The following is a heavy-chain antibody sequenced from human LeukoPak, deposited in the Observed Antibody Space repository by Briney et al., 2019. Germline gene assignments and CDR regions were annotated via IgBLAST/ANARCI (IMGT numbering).Heavy chain of an antibody. V-gene: IGHV3-48*03. D-gene: IGHD3-3*01. Sequence: GGSLRLSCAASGFSFSTYEMNWVRQVPGKGLEWVSYIETSGNAIHYADSVKGRFTMSRDNAKKSLYLQMNSLRAEDTAVYYSARNGFWSGNYHYYGMDVWGQGTTVTVSS. CDR3: ARNGFWSGNYHYYGMDV. J-gene: IGHJ6*02. CDR2: IETSGNAI. CDR1: GFSFSTYE.